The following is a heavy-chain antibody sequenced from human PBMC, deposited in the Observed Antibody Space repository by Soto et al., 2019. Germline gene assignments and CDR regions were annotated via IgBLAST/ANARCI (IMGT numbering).Heavy chain of an antibody. CDR1: GFTVSSNF. V-gene: IGHV3-53*04. D-gene: IGHD6-19*01. CDR3: ARGAGYSSGWYDY. Sequence: EVQLVESGGDLVQPGGSLRLSCAASGFTVSSNFMSWVRQAPGKGLEWVSVIYSGGTTYYADSVKGRFTISRHNSKNTLYLQMNSLRPADTAVYYCARGAGYSSGWYDYWGQGTLVTVSS. CDR2: IYSGGTT. J-gene: IGHJ4*02.